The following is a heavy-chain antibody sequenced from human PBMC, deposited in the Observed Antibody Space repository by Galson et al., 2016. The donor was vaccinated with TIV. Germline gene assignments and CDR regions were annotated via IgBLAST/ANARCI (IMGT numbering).Heavy chain of an antibody. CDR3: AQAYYYDSSAYYFAS. J-gene: IGHJ4*02. CDR1: GYTFIGYY. D-gene: IGHD3-22*01. Sequence: SVKVSCKASGYTFIGYYIHWVRQAPGQGLEWVGRINPNSGAANYAQNFQGRVTMTSDTSISTASLELSRLRSDDTAVYYCAQAYYYDSSAYYFASWGQGTLVTV. CDR2: INPNSGAA. V-gene: IGHV1-2*06.